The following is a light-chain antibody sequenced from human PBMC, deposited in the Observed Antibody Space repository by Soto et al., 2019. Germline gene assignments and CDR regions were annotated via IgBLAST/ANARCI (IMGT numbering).Light chain of an antibody. J-gene: IGKJ1*01. Sequence: DIQMTQSPSTLSASVGDRVTITCRASQSISSWLAWYQQKPGKAPKLLIYDASSLESGVPSRFSGSGSGTEFTLTISSLKPDDFATYYCQQYNSYSRGTFGQGTKVDIK. CDR3: QQYNSYSRGT. CDR1: QSISSW. CDR2: DAS. V-gene: IGKV1-5*01.